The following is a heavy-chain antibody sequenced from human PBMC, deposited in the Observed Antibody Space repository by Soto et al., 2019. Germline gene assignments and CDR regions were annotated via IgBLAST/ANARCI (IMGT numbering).Heavy chain of an antibody. V-gene: IGHV1-18*01. CDR3: ARELTTESSAYYTFAF. J-gene: IGHJ4*02. CDR1: GYTFTAYG. CDR2: VSTNDDRT. D-gene: IGHD3-22*01. Sequence: QVQMVQSGPEVKMPGASVKVSCKTSGYTFTAYGLAWLRQAPGQRPEGMGWVSTNDDRTNYARKFQGRVTMTTARSTPTTSMELRSLGTDDTAVYYCARELTTESSAYYTFAFWGQGPVVTVSS.